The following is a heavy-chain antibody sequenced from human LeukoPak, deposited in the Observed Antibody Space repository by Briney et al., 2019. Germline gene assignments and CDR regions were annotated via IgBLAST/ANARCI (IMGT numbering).Heavy chain of an antibody. Sequence: PGGSLRLSCAVSGFTVSSNYMSWVRQAPGKGLEWVSVIYSGGSTYYADSVKGRFTISRDNSKNTLYLQMNSLRAEDTAVYYCAKPGYSSSWYLYDYWGQGTLVTVSS. CDR1: GFTVSSNY. CDR3: AKPGYSSSWYLYDY. D-gene: IGHD6-13*01. CDR2: IYSGGST. V-gene: IGHV3-53*01. J-gene: IGHJ4*02.